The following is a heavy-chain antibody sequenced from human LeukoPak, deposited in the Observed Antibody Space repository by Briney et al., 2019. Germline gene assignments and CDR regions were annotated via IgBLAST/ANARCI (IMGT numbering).Heavy chain of an antibody. D-gene: IGHD3-22*01. V-gene: IGHV3-30-3*01. Sequence: GRSLRLSCAASGFTFSSYAMHWVRRAPGKGLEWVAVISYDGSNKYYADSVKGRFTISRDNSKNTLYLQMNSLRAEDTAVYYCASSEVPVVITTSMDYWGQGTLVTVSS. CDR1: GFTFSSYA. J-gene: IGHJ4*02. CDR3: ASSEVPVVITTSMDY. CDR2: ISYDGSNK.